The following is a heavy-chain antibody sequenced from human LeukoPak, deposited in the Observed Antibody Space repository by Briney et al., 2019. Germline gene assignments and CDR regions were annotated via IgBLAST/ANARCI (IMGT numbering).Heavy chain of an antibody. V-gene: IGHV3-11*01. Sequence: PGGSLRLSCAASGFTFSDYYINWIRQAPGKGLEWVSYISSSGGTIYYADSVKGRFTISRDNPKNSLYLQMNSLRAEDTAVYYCVWGGYRSFDYWGQGTLVTVS. D-gene: IGHD3-16*02. J-gene: IGHJ4*02. CDR2: ISSSGGTI. CDR1: GFTFSDYY. CDR3: VWGGYRSFDY.